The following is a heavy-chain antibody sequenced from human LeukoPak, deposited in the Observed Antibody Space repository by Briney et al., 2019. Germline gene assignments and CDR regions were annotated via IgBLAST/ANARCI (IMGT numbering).Heavy chain of an antibody. CDR2: ISGSGGST. CDR1: GFTFSSYA. CDR3: ARDGCSGGSCYWGYYYYYGMDV. Sequence: GGSLRLSCAASGFTFSSYAMSWVRQAPGKGLEWVSAISGSGGSTYYADSVKGRFTISRDNSKNTLYLQMNSLRAEDTAVYYCARDGCSGGSCYWGYYYYYGMDVWGQGTTVTVSS. V-gene: IGHV3-23*01. D-gene: IGHD2-15*01. J-gene: IGHJ6*02.